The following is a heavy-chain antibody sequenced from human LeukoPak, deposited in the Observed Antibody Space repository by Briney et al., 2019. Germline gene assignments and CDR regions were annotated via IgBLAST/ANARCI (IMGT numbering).Heavy chain of an antibody. CDR1: GFTYSTYA. D-gene: IGHD6-6*01. J-gene: IGHJ4*02. CDR2: ITDSGGDT. V-gene: IGHV3-23*01. CDR3: AKGSRASRPYYFDY. Sequence: PGGSLRLSCAASGFTYSTYAMSWVRQAPGKGLEWISAITDSGGDTYYADSVKGRFTISRDNYKNALYLQMNSLRAEDTAVYYCAKGSRASRPYYFDYWGQGTLVTVSS.